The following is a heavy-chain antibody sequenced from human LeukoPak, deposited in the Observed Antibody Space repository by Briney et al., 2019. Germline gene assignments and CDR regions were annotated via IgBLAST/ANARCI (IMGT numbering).Heavy chain of an antibody. CDR3: ARASLSHPSSTMAYYGMGV. V-gene: IGHV1-18*01. CDR2: ISAYNGNT. J-gene: IGHJ6*02. Sequence: ASVKVSCKASGYTFTSYGISWVRQAPGQGLEWMGWISAYNGNTNYAQKLQGRVTMTTDTSTSTAYMELRSLKSDDTAVYYCARASLSHPSSTMAYYGMGVWGQGTTVTVSS. D-gene: IGHD3-3*02. CDR1: GYTFTSYG.